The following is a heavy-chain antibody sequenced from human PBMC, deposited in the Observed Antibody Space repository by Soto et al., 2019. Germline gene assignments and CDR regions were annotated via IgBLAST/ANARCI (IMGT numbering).Heavy chain of an antibody. D-gene: IGHD2-15*01. CDR1: GGTFSSYA. CDR2: IIPIFGTA. J-gene: IGHJ6*02. V-gene: IGHV1-69*12. CDR3: ARHPGGRGYYYGMDV. Sequence: QVQPVQSGAEVKKPGSSVKVSCKASGGTFSSYAISWVRQAPGQGLEWMGGIIPIFGTANYAQKFQGRVTITAHESTSTAYMELRSLRSEDTAVYYCARHPGGRGYYYGMDVWGQGTTVTVSS.